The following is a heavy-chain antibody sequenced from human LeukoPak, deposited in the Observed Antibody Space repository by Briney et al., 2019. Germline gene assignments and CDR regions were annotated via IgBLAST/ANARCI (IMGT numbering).Heavy chain of an antibody. J-gene: IGHJ6*03. CDR2: INSDGSST. CDR3: AEIAAAGTRYRDYYYMDV. D-gene: IGHD6-13*01. Sequence: PGGSLRLSCAASGFTFSSYWMHWVRQAPGKGLVWVSRINSDGSSTSYADSVKGRFTISRDNAKNTLYLQMNSLRAEDTAVYYCAEIAAAGTRYRDYYYMDVWGKGTTVTVSS. V-gene: IGHV3-74*01. CDR1: GFTFSSYW.